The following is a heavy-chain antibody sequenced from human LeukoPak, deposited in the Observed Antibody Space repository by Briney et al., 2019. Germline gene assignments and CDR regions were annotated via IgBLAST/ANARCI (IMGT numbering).Heavy chain of an antibody. D-gene: IGHD4-17*01. J-gene: IGHJ4*02. CDR3: ANTNGDDGY. V-gene: IGHV4-39*07. CDR1: GGSISSSSYY. Sequence: PSETLSLTCTVSGGSISSSSYYWGWIRQPPGKGLEWIGSIYYSGSTYYNPSLKSRVTISIDTSKNQFSLKLSSVTAADTAVYYCANTNGDDGYWGQGTLVTVSS. CDR2: IYYSGST.